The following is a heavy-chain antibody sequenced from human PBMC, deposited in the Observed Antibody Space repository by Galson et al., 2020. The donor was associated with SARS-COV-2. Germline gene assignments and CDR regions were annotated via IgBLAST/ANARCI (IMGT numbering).Heavy chain of an antibody. V-gene: IGHV4-59*01. CDR3: ARFAPLGYYYYMDV. Sequence: SETLSLTCTVSGGSISSYYWSWIQQPPGKGLEWIGYIYYSGSTNYNPSLKSRVTISVDTSKNQFSLKLSSVTAADTAVYYCARFAPLGYYYYMDVWGKGTTVTVSS. CDR2: IYYSGST. CDR1: GGSISSYY. D-gene: IGHD6-13*01. J-gene: IGHJ6*03.